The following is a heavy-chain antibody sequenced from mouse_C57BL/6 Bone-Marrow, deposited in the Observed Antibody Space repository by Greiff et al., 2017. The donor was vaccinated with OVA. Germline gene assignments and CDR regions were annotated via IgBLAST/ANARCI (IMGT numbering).Heavy chain of an antibody. CDR1: GFTFSSYG. D-gene: IGHD2-4*01. Sequence: EVKVVESGGDLVKPGGSLKLSCAASGFTFSSYGMSWVRQTPDKRLEWVATISSGGSYTYYPDSVKGRFTISRDNATNTLYLQLSSLKSEDRAMYYCERHNDYYIDYWGQGTTLTVSS. J-gene: IGHJ2*01. CDR2: ISSGGSYT. CDR3: ERHNDYYIDY. V-gene: IGHV5-6*01.